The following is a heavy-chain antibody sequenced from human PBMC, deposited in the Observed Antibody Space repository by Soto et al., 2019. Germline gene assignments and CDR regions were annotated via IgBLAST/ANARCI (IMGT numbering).Heavy chain of an antibody. V-gene: IGHV1-3*01. CDR1: GYNFLDYG. CDR3: ARTDSGRYYFFDY. CDR2: INAGNGDT. J-gene: IGHJ4*02. Sequence: ASVKVSCKTSGYNFLDYGVSWVRQVPGQGLEWVGWINAGNGDTKYSQKFQGRVTITRDTSASTAYMELNSLRSEDTAVYYCARTDSGRYYFFDYWGQGTLVTVSS. D-gene: IGHD1-26*01.